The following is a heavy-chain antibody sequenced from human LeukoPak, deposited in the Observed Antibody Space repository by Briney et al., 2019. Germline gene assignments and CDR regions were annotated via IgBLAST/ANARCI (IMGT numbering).Heavy chain of an antibody. CDR1: GFTFDDYA. CDR3: AKDLSSWGSGEGQATAFDI. V-gene: IGHV3-9*01. J-gene: IGHJ3*02. CDR2: ISWNSGSI. Sequence: GRSLRLSCAASGFTFDDYAMHWVRQAPGKGLEWVSGISWNSGSIGYADSVKGRFTISRDNAKNSLYLQMNSLRAEDTALYYCAKDLSSWGSGEGQATAFDIWGQGTMVTVSS. D-gene: IGHD3-16*01.